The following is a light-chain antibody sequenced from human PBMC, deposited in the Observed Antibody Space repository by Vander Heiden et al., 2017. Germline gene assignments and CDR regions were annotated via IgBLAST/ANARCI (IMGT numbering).Light chain of an antibody. CDR2: DAS. CDR1: QSVSSY. J-gene: IGKJ4*01. V-gene: IGKV3-11*01. Sequence: ELVLIQSPATLSLSPGERATLSCRASQSVSSYLAWYQQKPGQAPRLLIYDASNRATGIPARFSGSGSGTDFTLTISSLEPEDFAVYYCQQRSNWLLTFGGGTKVXIK. CDR3: QQRSNWLLT.